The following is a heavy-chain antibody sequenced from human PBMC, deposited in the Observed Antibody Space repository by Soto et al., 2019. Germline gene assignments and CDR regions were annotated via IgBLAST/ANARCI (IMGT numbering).Heavy chain of an antibody. CDR1: GYTFTSYG. V-gene: IGHV1-18*01. J-gene: IGHJ5*02. D-gene: IGHD3-3*01. Sequence: QVQLVQSGAEVKKPGASVKVSCKASGYTFTSYGISWVRQAPGQGLEWMGWISAYNGNTNYAQKLQGRVTMTTVTYTSTAYMELRSLRSDDTALYYCARDPEWLFPRDWFDPWGQVTLVTVSS. CDR3: ARDPEWLFPRDWFDP. CDR2: ISAYNGNT.